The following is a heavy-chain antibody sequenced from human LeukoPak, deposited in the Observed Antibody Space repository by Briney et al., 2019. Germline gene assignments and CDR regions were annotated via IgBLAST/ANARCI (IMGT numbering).Heavy chain of an antibody. CDR2: ISGSGDIT. J-gene: IGHJ4*02. Sequence: PGGSLRLSCAASGFSFSSYGINWVRQAPGKGLEWVSGISGSGDITYYADSVKGRFTISRDNSRNTLYLQMNSLRAEGTAVYYCARRSKSSAIWYYFDYWGQGTPVTVSS. D-gene: IGHD6-25*01. CDR3: ARRSKSSAIWYYFDY. V-gene: IGHV3-23*01. CDR1: GFSFSSYG.